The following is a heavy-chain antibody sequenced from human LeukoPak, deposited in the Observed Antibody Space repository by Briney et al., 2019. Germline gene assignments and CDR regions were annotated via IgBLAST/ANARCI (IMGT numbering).Heavy chain of an antibody. CDR2: INHSGST. V-gene: IGHV4-34*01. CDR1: GGSFSGYY. CDR3: ARGIAAVIVATHYIDY. D-gene: IGHD5-12*01. J-gene: IGHJ4*02. Sequence: SETLSLTCAVYGGSFSGYYWSWIRQPPGKGLEWIGEINHSGSTNYNPSLKSRVTISVDTSKNQFSLKLSSVTAADTAVYYCARGIAAVIVATHYIDYWGQGTLVTVSS.